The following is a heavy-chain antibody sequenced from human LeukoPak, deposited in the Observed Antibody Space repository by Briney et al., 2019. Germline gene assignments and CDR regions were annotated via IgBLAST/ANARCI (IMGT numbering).Heavy chain of an antibody. J-gene: IGHJ3*02. V-gene: IGHV4-59*08. CDR2: IYNSGST. CDR3: ASPSRSSSGFARYAFDI. Sequence: PSETLSLTCTVSGGSISSYYWSWIRQPPGKGLEWIGYIYNSGSTNYNPSLKSRVTISVDTSKNQFSLKLSSVTAADTAVYYCASPSRSSSGFARYAFDIWGQGTMVTVSS. D-gene: IGHD3-22*01. CDR1: GGSISSYY.